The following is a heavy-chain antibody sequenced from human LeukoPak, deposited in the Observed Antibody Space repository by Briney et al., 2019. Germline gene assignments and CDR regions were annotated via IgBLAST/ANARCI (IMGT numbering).Heavy chain of an antibody. Sequence: PSETLSLTCTVSGGSIINYYWSWIRQPPGKGLEWVGYIYFSGNTRYNPSLQSRVIMSVDTSKNQVSLSLSSVAAADTAVYYCVRGGAATWYFDLWGRGTLVTVSS. J-gene: IGHJ2*01. CDR3: VRGGAATWYFDL. V-gene: IGHV4-59*08. CDR1: GGSIINYY. CDR2: IYFSGNT. D-gene: IGHD1-26*01.